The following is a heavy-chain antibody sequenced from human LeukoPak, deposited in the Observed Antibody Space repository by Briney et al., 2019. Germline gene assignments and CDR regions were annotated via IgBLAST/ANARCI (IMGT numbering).Heavy chain of an antibody. CDR3: ARGPSAWGVVFIKIDY. CDR2: INPNSGGT. CDR1: GYTFTGYY. J-gene: IGHJ4*02. Sequence: ASVKVSCKASGYTFTGYYMHWVRQAPGQGLEWMGWINPNSGGTNYAQKFQGRVTMTRDTSISTAYMELSRLRSDDTAVYYCARGPSAWGVVFIKIDYWGQGAPVTVSS. V-gene: IGHV1-2*02. D-gene: IGHD2-8*02.